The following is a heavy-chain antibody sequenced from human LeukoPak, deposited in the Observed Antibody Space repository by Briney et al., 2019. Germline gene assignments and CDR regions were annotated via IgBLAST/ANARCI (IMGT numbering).Heavy chain of an antibody. CDR3: AREGDGYNSFDY. Sequence: PGGALRVSCAASGFTFSSYNMNWVRQAPGKGLEWVSSITSSGSYIYYADSVKGRFTISRDNAKNSLYLQMNSLRAEDTAVYYCAREGDGYNSFDYWGQGTLVTVSS. D-gene: IGHD5-24*01. CDR1: GFTFSSYN. V-gene: IGHV3-21*01. J-gene: IGHJ4*02. CDR2: ITSSGSYI.